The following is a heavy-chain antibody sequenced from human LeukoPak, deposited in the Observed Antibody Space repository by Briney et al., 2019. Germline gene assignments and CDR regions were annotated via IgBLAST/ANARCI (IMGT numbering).Heavy chain of an antibody. J-gene: IGHJ1*01. V-gene: IGHV4-39*07. Sequence: PSETLPLTCTVSGGSISSSNYYWGWIRQPPGKGLEWIGSISYSGSTHYNPSLKSRVTISVDTSKNQFSLKLSSVTAADTAVYYCARGGLAAAAAEYFQHWGQGTLVTVSS. CDR1: GGSISSSNYY. CDR2: ISYSGST. D-gene: IGHD6-13*01. CDR3: ARGGLAAAAAEYFQH.